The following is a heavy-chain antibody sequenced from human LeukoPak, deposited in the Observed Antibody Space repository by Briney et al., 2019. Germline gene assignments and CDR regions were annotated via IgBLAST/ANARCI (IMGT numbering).Heavy chain of an antibody. CDR1: GFTFSNYW. Sequence: GGSLILSCAVSGFTFSNYWMSWVRQAQGKGLEWVSGISGSGDITYYADSVKGRFTLSRDNSKNTLYLQMNSLRAEDTAVYYCAKSYRFSSSWYESWGQGTLVTVSS. D-gene: IGHD6-13*01. V-gene: IGHV3-23*01. CDR3: AKSYRFSSSWYES. CDR2: ISGSGDIT. J-gene: IGHJ5*01.